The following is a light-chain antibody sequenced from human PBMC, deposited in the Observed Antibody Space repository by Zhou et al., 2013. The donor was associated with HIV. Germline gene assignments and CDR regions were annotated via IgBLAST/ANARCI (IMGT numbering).Light chain of an antibody. J-gene: IGKJ5*01. Sequence: EIVLTQSPGTLSLSPGERATLSCRASQSVGSSYLAWYQQKFGQAPRLLIYGASTRATGVPARFSGSGSGTYFTLTISSLQSEDFAVYYCQQYDNWPPITFGQGTRLEIK. V-gene: IGKV3-15*01. CDR3: QQYDNWPPIT. CDR2: GAS. CDR1: QSVGSSY.